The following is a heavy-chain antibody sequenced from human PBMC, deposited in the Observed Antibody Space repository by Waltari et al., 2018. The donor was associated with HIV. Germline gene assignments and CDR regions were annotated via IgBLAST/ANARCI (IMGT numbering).Heavy chain of an antibody. J-gene: IGHJ4*02. CDR3: ATWRGRGLRPSHWND. Sequence: QVQLVQSGAEVKKPGAAVKVSCKTSGYSFSDYDINWVRQAPGQGHEGMGWLSPNRGYTGYLQKFQGKVSMTRDTSLRTFYMGWSSLTSDDTADYYCATWRGRGLRPSHWNDWGQGTLVSVSS. D-gene: IGHD1-1*01. V-gene: IGHV1-8*01. CDR2: LSPNRGYT. CDR1: GYSFSDYD.